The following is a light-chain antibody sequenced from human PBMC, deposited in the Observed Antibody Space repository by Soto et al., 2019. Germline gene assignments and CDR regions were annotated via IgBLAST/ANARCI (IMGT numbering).Light chain of an antibody. V-gene: IGKV3-20*01. Sequence: DIVLTQSPGTLSLSPGDRATLSCRASQSITSSHLAWYQQKPGQAPRLLIYDISRRATGIPDRFSGSASGTDFTLTVSRLEPEDFSVYFCQQYGGSPLYTFGQGTKMEIK. CDR1: QSITSSH. CDR3: QQYGGSPLYT. J-gene: IGKJ2*01. CDR2: DIS.